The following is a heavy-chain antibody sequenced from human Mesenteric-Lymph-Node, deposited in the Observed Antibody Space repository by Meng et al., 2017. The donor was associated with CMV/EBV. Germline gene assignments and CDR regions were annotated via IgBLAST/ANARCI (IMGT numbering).Heavy chain of an antibody. D-gene: IGHD5-24*01. V-gene: IGHV4-39*02. CDR1: GGFIISTNYY. Sequence: SEPLSLTCTVSGGFIISTNYYWDWIRQPPGKGLEWIGSIYYSGSTDHNPSLKSRVTISTDTSKNHFSLKLSSVTAADTAVYYWATRRRDVRPPYFSGMDVWGQGTTVTVSS. CDR2: IYYSGST. J-gene: IGHJ6*02. CDR3: ATRRRDVRPPYFSGMDV.